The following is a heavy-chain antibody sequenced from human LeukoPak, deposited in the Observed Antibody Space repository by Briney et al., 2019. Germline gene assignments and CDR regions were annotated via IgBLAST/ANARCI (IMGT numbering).Heavy chain of an antibody. J-gene: IGHJ4*02. CDR2: IYYSGNT. V-gene: IGHV4-39*01. Sequence: SETLSLTCTVSGGSISSSSYYWGWIRQPPGKGLEWIGTIYYSGNTYYNPSLKSRVTIYVYTSKNQFSLRLSSVTAADTAAYYCASRYTIFGVATFDYWSEGTLVTASS. D-gene: IGHD3-3*01. CDR3: ASRYTIFGVATFDY. CDR1: GGSISSSSYY.